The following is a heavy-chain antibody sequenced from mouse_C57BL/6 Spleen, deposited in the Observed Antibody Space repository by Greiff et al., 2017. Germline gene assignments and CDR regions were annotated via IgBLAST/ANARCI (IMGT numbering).Heavy chain of an antibody. CDR3: ARDDYERCWYFDV. CDR1: GFTFSSYG. J-gene: IGHJ1*03. D-gene: IGHD2-4*01. Sequence: EVQVVESGGDLVKPGGSLKLSCAASGFTFSSYGMSWVRQTPDKRLEWVATISSGGSYTYYPGSVKGRFTISRDNAKNTLYLQMSSLKSEDTAMYYSARDDYERCWYFDVWGTGTTVTVYS. CDR2: ISSGGSYT. V-gene: IGHV5-6*01.